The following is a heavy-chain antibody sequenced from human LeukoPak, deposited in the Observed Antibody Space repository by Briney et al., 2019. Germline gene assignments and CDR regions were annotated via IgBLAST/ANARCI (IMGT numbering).Heavy chain of an antibody. CDR1: GYSIRSDYY. CDR3: ARAIEVGAMTPFDY. CDR2: IYHSGST. V-gene: IGHV4-38-2*02. J-gene: IGHJ4*02. Sequence: SETLSLTCTVSGYSIRSDYYWGWIRQPPGKGLEWIGSIYHSGSTYYNPSLKSRVTISVDTSKNQFSLKLSSVTAADTAVYYCARAIEVGAMTPFDYWGQGTLVTVSS. D-gene: IGHD1-26*01.